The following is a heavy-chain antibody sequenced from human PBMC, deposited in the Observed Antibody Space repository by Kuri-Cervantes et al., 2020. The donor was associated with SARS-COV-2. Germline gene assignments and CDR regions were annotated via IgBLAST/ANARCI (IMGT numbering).Heavy chain of an antibody. J-gene: IGHJ3*02. D-gene: IGHD4-17*01. CDR3: ARPRYXDYDGAFDI. V-gene: IGHV4-39*07. CDR2: LDHSGRA. Sequence: GSLRLSCTVSGGSISSSYYYWGWIRQPPGKGLEWIGELDHSGRANYNPSLKSRVTISVDRSRNQFSLKLTSVTAADTAVYYCARPRYXDYDGAFDIWGQGTMVTVSS. CDR1: GGSISSSYYY.